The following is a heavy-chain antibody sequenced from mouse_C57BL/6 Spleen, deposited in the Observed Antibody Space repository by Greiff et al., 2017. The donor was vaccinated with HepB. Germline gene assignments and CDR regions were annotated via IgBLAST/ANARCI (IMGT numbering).Heavy chain of an antibody. V-gene: IGHV1-76*01. J-gene: IGHJ1*03. Sequence: QVQLKQSGAELVRPGASVKLSCKASGYTFTDYYINWVKQRTGQGLEWIARIYPGSGNTYYNEKFKGKATLTAEKSSSTAYMQLSSLTSEDSAVYFCARESYYDYDWYFDVWGTGTTVTVSS. CDR2: IYPGSGNT. CDR3: ARESYYDYDWYFDV. D-gene: IGHD2-4*01. CDR1: GYTFTDYY.